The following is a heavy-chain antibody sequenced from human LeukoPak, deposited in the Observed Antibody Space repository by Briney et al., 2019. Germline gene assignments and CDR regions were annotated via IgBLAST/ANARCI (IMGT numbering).Heavy chain of an antibody. Sequence: ASVKVSCKASGYTFIGYYMHWVRQAPGQGLEWMGWINPNSGGTNYAQKFQGRVIMTRETSINTAYMELSGLTSADTAVYYCTSVRAYSSAWFEYWGQGALVTVSS. CDR2: INPNSGGT. J-gene: IGHJ5*01. D-gene: IGHD6-25*01. CDR1: GYTFIGYY. CDR3: TSVRAYSSAWFEY. V-gene: IGHV1-2*02.